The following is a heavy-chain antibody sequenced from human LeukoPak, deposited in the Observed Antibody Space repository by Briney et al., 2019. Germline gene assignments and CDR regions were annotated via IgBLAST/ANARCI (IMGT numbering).Heavy chain of an antibody. CDR2: ISGSGGST. V-gene: IGHV3-23*01. D-gene: IGHD3-10*01. J-gene: IGHJ4*02. CDR3: AKDLSMVRGVFDY. CDR1: GFTFSSYA. Sequence: GGSLRLSCAASGFTFSSYAMGWVRQAPGKGLEWVSAISGSGGSTYYADSVKGRFTISRDNSKNTLYLQMNSLRAEDTAVYYCAKDLSMVRGVFDYWGQGTLVTVSS.